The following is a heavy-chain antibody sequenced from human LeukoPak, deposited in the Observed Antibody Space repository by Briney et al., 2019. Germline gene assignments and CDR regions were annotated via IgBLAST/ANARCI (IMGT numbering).Heavy chain of an antibody. D-gene: IGHD2-2*01. CDR2: IKQDGSEK. CDR3: ARDIVVITAAHHFTY. CDR1: GFTFTTYS. V-gene: IGHV3-7*01. J-gene: IGHJ4*02. Sequence: PGGSLRLSCAASGFTFTTYSMSWVRQAPGKGLEWVANIKQDGSEKYYVDSVKGRFTISRDNAKNSLYLQMNSLRAEDTAVYHCARDIVVITAAHHFTYWGQGTLVTVSS.